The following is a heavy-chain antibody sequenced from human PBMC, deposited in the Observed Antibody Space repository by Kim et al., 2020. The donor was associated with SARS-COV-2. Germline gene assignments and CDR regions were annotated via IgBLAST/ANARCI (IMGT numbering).Heavy chain of an antibody. D-gene: IGHD5-12*01. V-gene: IGHV1-3*01. CDR2: INAGNGNT. J-gene: IGHJ4*02. CDR1: GYTFSNNA. Sequence: ASVKVSCKASGYTFSNNAMHWVRQAPGQRLEWMGWINAGNGNTKYSQKFQGRVTITRDTSASTAYMELSSLRSEDTAVYFCARSTITTIPIFDYWGQGTLVTVSS. CDR3: ARSTITTIPIFDY.